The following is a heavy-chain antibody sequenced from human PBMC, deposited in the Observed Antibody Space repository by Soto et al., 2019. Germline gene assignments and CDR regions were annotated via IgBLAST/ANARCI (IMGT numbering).Heavy chain of an antibody. V-gene: IGHV4-30-2*01. D-gene: IGHD2-21*02. CDR3: ARVRGPYCGGDDYPPTPNWSDP. Sequence: PQSVPYAVSGGSISGRGCRWSWIRQPPGKGLEWIGYIYHSGSTYYNPSLKSRVSISVDRSKNQFSLKLSSVTAADTAVYYCARVRGPYCGGDDYPPTPNWSDPWGQGSLVTVSS. CDR2: IYHSGST. J-gene: IGHJ5*02. CDR1: GGSISGRGCR.